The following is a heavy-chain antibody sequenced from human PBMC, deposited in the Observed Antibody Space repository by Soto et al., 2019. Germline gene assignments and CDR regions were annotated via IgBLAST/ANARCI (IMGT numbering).Heavy chain of an antibody. CDR1: GFTFSSYA. V-gene: IGHV3-23*01. CDR2: ISGSGGST. J-gene: IGHJ5*02. Sequence: QSGGSLRLSCAASGFTFSSYAMSWVRQAPGKGLEWVSAISGSGGSTYYADSVKGRFTISRDNSKNTLYLQMNSLRAEDTAVYYCAIHSSSWSNWFDPWGQGTLVTISS. CDR3: AIHSSSWSNWFDP. D-gene: IGHD6-13*01.